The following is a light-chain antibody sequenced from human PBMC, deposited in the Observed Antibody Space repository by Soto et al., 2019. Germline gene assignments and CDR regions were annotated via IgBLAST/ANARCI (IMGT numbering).Light chain of an antibody. CDR3: AAWDDSLNAVV. V-gene: IGLV1-44*01. J-gene: IGLJ2*01. CDR1: TSNLGGNT. CDR2: TNN. Sequence: QSVLTQPPSVSGTPGHKVSISCSGSTSNLGGNTVNWYQQLPGTAPKLLIYTNNQRPSGVPDRFSGSKSGTSASLAISGLRSEDEADSYCAAWDDSLNAVVFGGGTKLTVL.